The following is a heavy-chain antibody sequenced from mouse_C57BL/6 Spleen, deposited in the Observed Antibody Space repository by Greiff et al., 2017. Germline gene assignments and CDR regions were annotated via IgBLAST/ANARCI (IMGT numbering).Heavy chain of an antibody. D-gene: IGHD1-1*01. CDR1: GYTFTSYW. CDR3: ARGYYGSGSPFAD. Sequence: VQLQQPGAELVMPGASVKLSCKASGYTFTSYWMHWVKQRPGQGLEWIGEIDPSDSYTNYNQKFKGKSTLTVDKSSSTAYMQLSSLTSEDSAVYYCARGYYGSGSPFADWGQGTLVTVSA. J-gene: IGHJ3*01. V-gene: IGHV1-69*01. CDR2: IDPSDSYT.